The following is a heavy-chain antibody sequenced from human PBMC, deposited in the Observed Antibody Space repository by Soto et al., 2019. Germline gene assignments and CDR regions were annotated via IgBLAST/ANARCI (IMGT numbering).Heavy chain of an antibody. Sequence: EVHLVEAGGGLVKPGESLTLSCAASGFTFGSFTLNWVRQAPGKGLEWVPSISSSSAYIYYAESVKGRFTISRDNARSTLYLQMNSLRLDDTAVYFCARDGLTFGGDWGQGTLVAVSS. CDR1: GFTFGSFT. J-gene: IGHJ4*02. V-gene: IGHV3-21*06. CDR2: ISSSSAYI. D-gene: IGHD3-16*01. CDR3: ARDGLTFGGD.